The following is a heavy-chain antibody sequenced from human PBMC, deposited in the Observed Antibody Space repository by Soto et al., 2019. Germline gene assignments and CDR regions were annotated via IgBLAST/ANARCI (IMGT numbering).Heavy chain of an antibody. D-gene: IGHD2-2*01. Sequence: PGESLKISCKGSGYSFSSYWIGWVRQMPGKGLEWMGIIYPGDSDTRYSPSFQGQVTISADKSISTAYLQWSSLKASDTAMYYCASRIGYCSSTSCYEYYFDYWGQGTLVTVSS. CDR1: GYSFSSYW. J-gene: IGHJ4*02. CDR2: IYPGDSDT. V-gene: IGHV5-51*01. CDR3: ASRIGYCSSTSCYEYYFDY.